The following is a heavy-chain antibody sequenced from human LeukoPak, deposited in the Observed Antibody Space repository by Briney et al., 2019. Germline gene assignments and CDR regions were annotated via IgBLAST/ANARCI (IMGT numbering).Heavy chain of an antibody. CDR1: GGSISDYY. CDR2: INNSGST. V-gene: IGHV4-59*12. CDR3: ARDYGGNTIDY. Sequence: SETLSLTCTVSGGSISDYYWSWIRQPPGKGLEWIGHINNSGSTSYNSSLKSRVTISVDTSKNQFSLKLSSVTAADTAVYYCARDYGGNTIDYWGQGTLVTVSS. J-gene: IGHJ4*02. D-gene: IGHD4-23*01.